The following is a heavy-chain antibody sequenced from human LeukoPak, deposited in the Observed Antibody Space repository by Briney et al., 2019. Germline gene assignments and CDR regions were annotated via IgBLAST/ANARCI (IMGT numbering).Heavy chain of an antibody. J-gene: IGHJ4*02. Sequence: GSLRLSCAASGFTVSSNYMSWVRQAPGKGLEWVSVIYSGGSTYYADSVKGRFTISRDNSKNTLYLQMNSLRAEDTAVYYCARYALVGAKAFDYWGQGTLVTVSS. CDR1: GFTVSSNY. D-gene: IGHD1-26*01. CDR2: IYSGGST. V-gene: IGHV3-66*01. CDR3: ARYALVGAKAFDY.